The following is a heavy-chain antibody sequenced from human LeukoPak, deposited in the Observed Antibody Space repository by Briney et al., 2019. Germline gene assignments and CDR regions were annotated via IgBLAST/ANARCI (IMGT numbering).Heavy chain of an antibody. CDR2: MNPNSGNT. D-gene: IGHD3-10*01. Sequence: GASVKVSFKASGYTFTSYDINWVRQATGQGLEWMGWMNPNSGNTGYAQKFQGRVTMTRNTSISTAYMELSSLRSEDTAVYYCARATYYYGSGSPAEVDYWGQGTLVTVSS. V-gene: IGHV1-8*01. CDR3: ARATYYYGSGSPAEVDY. CDR1: GYTFTSYD. J-gene: IGHJ4*02.